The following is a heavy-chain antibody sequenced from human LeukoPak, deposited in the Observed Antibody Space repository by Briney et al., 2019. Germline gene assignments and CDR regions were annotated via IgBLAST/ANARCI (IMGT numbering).Heavy chain of an antibody. CDR3: ARRLVVGNSGYYFDY. V-gene: IGHV4-39*01. D-gene: IGHD1-26*01. Sequence: PSETLSLTCTVSGGSISSSSYYWGWIRQPPGKGLEWIGSINYSGNTYYNPPLKSRVIISVDMSKNQFSLKLTSVTAADMAVYYCARRLVVGNSGYYFDYWGQGTLVTVSS. CDR2: INYSGNT. J-gene: IGHJ4*02. CDR1: GGSISSSSYY.